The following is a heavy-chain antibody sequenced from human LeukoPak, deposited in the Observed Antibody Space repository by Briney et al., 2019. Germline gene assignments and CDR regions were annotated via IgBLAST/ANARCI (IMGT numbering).Heavy chain of an antibody. CDR2: IGDST. V-gene: IGHV3-23*01. Sequence: GGSLRLSCAASGFTFSSYAMTWVRAAPGKGRGWVSAIGDSTYSADSVKGRFTISRDNSKNTLYLQINSLRGEDTAVYYCAKATRPADSSSNYVDFDCWGQGTRVTVSS. D-gene: IGHD6-13*01. CDR1: GFTFSSYA. CDR3: AKATRPADSSSNYVDFDC. J-gene: IGHJ4*02.